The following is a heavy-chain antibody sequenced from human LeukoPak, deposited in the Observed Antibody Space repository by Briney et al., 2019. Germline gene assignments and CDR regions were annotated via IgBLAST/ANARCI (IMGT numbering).Heavy chain of an antibody. Sequence: PGGSLRLSCAASGFTVSTNYMSWVRQAPGKGLEWVANIKQEGSEKYYVDSVKGRFTISRDNAKNSLYLQMNSLRAEDTAVYYCARDSRGAFDYWGQGTLVTVSS. V-gene: IGHV3-7*01. CDR3: ARDSRGAFDY. J-gene: IGHJ4*02. CDR1: GFTVSTNY. D-gene: IGHD3-10*01. CDR2: IKQEGSEK.